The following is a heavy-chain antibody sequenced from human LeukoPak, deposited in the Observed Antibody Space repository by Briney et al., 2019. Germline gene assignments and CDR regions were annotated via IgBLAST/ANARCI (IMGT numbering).Heavy chain of an antibody. CDR1: GGSISSHY. J-gene: IGHJ3*02. V-gene: IGHV4-59*11. Sequence: SETLSLTCTVSGGSISSHYWSWIRQPPGKGLEWIGYIYYSGSTNYNPSLKSRVTISVDTSKNQFSLKLSSVTAADTAVYYCAIRGSYLYLFDIGGKGKRGTVSS. CDR2: IYYSGST. CDR3: AIRGSYLYLFDI. D-gene: IGHD1-26*01.